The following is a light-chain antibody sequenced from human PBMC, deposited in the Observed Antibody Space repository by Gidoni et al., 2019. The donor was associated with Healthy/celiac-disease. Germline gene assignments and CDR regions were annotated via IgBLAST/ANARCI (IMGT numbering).Light chain of an antibody. Sequence: DIQMTQSPSTLSASVGDRVTITCRASQSISSWLAWYQQKPGKAPKLLIYKASSLESGVPSRFSGSGSGTEFTLTISSLQPDDFATYYCQQYNSYPHTFXQXTKLEIK. CDR1: QSISSW. CDR2: KAS. V-gene: IGKV1-5*03. CDR3: QQYNSYPHT. J-gene: IGKJ2*01.